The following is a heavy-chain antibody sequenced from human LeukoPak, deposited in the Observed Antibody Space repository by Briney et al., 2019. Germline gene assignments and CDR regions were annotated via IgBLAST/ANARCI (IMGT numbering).Heavy chain of an antibody. CDR3: TRYYDSSGYSV. CDR2: IRSKAYGGTT. Sequence: PGGSLRLPCTTSGFTLGDYAMSWFRQAPGKGLEWVGFIRSKAYGGTTEYAASVKGRFTISRDDSKSIAYLQMNSLKTEDTAVYYCTRYYDSSGYSVWGQGTTVTVSS. CDR1: GFTLGDYA. V-gene: IGHV3-49*03. D-gene: IGHD3-22*01. J-gene: IGHJ6*02.